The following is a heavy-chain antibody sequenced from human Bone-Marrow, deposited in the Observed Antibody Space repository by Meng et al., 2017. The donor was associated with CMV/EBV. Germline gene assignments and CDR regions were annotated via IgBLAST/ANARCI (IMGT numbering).Heavy chain of an antibody. CDR3: ARDRTGDCSSTSCYNYYYYYGMDG. J-gene: IGHJ6*02. Sequence: SVKVSCKASGGTFNSFAFSWVRQAPGQGLEWMGGIIPIFDTTNYAQKFQGRVTITTDESTSIVYMELNNLRSEDTAVYYCARDRTGDCSSTSCYNYYYYYGMDGWGQGTTVTVAS. CDR2: IIPIFDTT. CDR1: GGTFNSFA. V-gene: IGHV1-69*05. D-gene: IGHD2-2*02.